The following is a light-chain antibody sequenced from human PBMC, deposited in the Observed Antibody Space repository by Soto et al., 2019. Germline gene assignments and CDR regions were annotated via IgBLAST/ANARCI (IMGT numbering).Light chain of an antibody. Sequence: QSALTQPPSASGSPGQSVTISCTGTSSDVGGYDYVSWYQQHPGKAPKLIIYEVTKRPSGVPDRFSGSKSGNTASLIVSWIQAEDEADYYCSSYTSSSTRVFGTGTKLTVL. CDR3: SSYTSSSTRV. V-gene: IGLV2-8*01. CDR2: EVT. J-gene: IGLJ1*01. CDR1: SSDVGGYDY.